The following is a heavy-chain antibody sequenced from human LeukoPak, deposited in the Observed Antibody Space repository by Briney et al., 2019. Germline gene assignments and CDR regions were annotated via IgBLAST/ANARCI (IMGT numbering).Heavy chain of an antibody. CDR1: GGSVISGNHY. CDR3: ARVLARGQWLVSWFDP. CDR2: IYHSGST. D-gene: IGHD6-19*01. Sequence: SETLPLTCSVSGGSVISGNHYWSWIRQPPGKGLEWIGNIYHSGSTNYNPSLKSRVTISVDTSKNQFSLRVRSVTAADTAVYYCARVLARGQWLVSWFDPWGQGTLVTVSP. V-gene: IGHV4-61*01. J-gene: IGHJ5*02.